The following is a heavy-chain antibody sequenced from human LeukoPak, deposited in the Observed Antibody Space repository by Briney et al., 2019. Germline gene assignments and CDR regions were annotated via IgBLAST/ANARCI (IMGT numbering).Heavy chain of an antibody. J-gene: IGHJ3*02. D-gene: IGHD4-17*01. CDR2: ISSSSSYI. Sequence: PGGSLRLSCAASGFTFSSYTMNWVRQAPGKGLEWVSSISSSSSYIYYADSVKGRFVISRDNAKNSLYLQMNSLRDEDTAVYYCAGDTVTIFHIWGQGTMVTVSS. CDR1: GFTFSSYT. CDR3: AGDTVTIFHI. V-gene: IGHV3-21*01.